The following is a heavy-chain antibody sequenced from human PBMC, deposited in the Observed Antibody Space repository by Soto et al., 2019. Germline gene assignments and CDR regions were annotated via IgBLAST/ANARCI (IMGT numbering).Heavy chain of an antibody. CDR2: ISWNSGSI. CDR1: GFTFDDYA. J-gene: IGHJ4*02. V-gene: IGHV3-9*01. D-gene: IGHD1-20*01. Sequence: GGSLRLSCAASGFTFDDYAMHWVRQAPGKGLEWVSGISWNSGSIGYADSVKGRFTISRDNAKNSLYLQMNSLRAEDTALYYCAKDSNWNDRNGRFDYWGQGTLVTVSS. CDR3: AKDSNWNDRNGRFDY.